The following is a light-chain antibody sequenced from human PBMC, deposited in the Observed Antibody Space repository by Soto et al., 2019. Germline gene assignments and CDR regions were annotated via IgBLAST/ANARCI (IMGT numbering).Light chain of an antibody. CDR2: WAS. Sequence: DIVMTQSPDSLAVSLGERATINCKSSQSVLYSSNNKNYLAWYQQKPGQPPKLLIYWASTRESGVPDRFSGRGSGTDFTLTISSLHDEDVAVYYCQQYYSTRTFGQGTKVEIK. CDR3: QQYYSTRT. CDR1: QSVLYSSNNKNY. J-gene: IGKJ1*01. V-gene: IGKV4-1*01.